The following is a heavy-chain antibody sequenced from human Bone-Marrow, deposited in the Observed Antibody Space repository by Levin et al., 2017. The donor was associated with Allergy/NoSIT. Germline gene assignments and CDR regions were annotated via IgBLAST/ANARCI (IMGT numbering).Heavy chain of an antibody. V-gene: IGHV1-69-2*01. Sequence: GASVKVSCKISGFTFIDYYMHWVRQAPGQGLEWLGLVDPEEGETLYAEKFRARVTMTADTSTDTAFMELASLRSDDTAVYYCATGPLKWAQPSDYWGPGTLVTVSS. CDR3: ATGPLKWAQPSDY. CDR2: VDPEEGET. D-gene: IGHD1-26*01. CDR1: GFTFIDYY. J-gene: IGHJ4*02.